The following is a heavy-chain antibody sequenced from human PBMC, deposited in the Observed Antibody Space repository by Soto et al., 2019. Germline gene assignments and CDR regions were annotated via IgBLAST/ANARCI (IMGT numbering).Heavy chain of an antibody. CDR1: GGAISSGDYY. CDR3: ATYGSGTYKPTTFDY. J-gene: IGHJ4*02. Sequence: QVQLQESGPGLVKPSQTLSLTCTVSGGAISSGDYYWSWIRQHPGKGLEWIGYIYYSGSTYYNPSLKSRVTISVDTSKNQFSLKLSSVTAADTAVYYCATYGSGTYKPTTFDYWGQGTLVTVSS. CDR2: IYYSGST. D-gene: IGHD3-10*01. V-gene: IGHV4-31*03.